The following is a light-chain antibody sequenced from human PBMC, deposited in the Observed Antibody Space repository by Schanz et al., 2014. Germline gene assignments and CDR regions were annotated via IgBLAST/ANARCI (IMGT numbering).Light chain of an antibody. CDR2: DVT. J-gene: IGLJ1*01. CDR1: SSDVGGYKS. CDR3: SSYTSSSTHV. V-gene: IGLV2-14*01. Sequence: QSALTQPASVSGSPGQSITISCTGTSSDVGGYKSVSWYQQHPGKAPQVIIYDVTDRPSGVSNRFSGSKSGDTASLTISGLQPEDEADYYCSSYTSSSTHVFGTGTKLTVL.